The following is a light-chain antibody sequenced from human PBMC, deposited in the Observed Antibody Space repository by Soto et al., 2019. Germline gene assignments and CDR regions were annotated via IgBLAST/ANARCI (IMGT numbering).Light chain of an antibody. CDR1: RSVISRF. Sequence: EIVLTQSPGTLSLSPGEGATLSCRASRSVISRFLAWSQRKPGQAPRLLIYDTSSRATGIPDRLSGSGSGTDFTLSIIRLEPEDSAVYYCQQYGSTPRTFGQGTKLEIK. CDR2: DTS. J-gene: IGKJ2*01. V-gene: IGKV3-20*01. CDR3: QQYGSTPRT.